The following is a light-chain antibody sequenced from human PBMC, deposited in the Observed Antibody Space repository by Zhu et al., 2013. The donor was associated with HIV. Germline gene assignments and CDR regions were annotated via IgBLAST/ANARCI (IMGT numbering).Light chain of an antibody. CDR1: QDISTY. J-gene: IGKJ3*01. CDR3: QQSYSTPFT. V-gene: IGKV1-39*01. CDR2: DAS. Sequence: DIQMTQSPSSLSASVGDRVTITCQASQDISTYLNWYQQKPGRAPKLLIYDASNLERGVPSRFSGSGSGTDFTFTISSLQPEDFATYYCQQSYSTPFTFGPGTKVDIK.